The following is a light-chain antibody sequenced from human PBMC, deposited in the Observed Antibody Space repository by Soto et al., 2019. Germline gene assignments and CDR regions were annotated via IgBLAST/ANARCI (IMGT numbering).Light chain of an antibody. CDR3: QEYGSSPWK. Sequence: EIVLTQSPGTLSLSPGERATLSCRASQSVSSSYLAWYQQTPGQAPRLLIYGASSRATRIPDRFSGRGSGTDFTLTISALETDAFVVYYYQEYGSSPWKFSHGTKVEIK. J-gene: IGKJ1*01. CDR2: GAS. V-gene: IGKV3-20*01. CDR1: QSVSSSY.